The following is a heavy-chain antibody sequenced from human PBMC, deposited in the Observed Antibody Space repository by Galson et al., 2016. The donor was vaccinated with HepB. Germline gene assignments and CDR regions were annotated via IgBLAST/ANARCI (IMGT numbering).Heavy chain of an antibody. CDR1: GNTFRSYA. V-gene: IGHV1-69*13. CDR3: AKVQGDSMVGGHNYFFDY. Sequence: VKVSCKASGNTFRSYAISWVRQAPGQGLEWMGGIIPVFGATSYAQKVHGRATITADKSTNIPYLELNSLTSEDTAVYYCAKVQGDSMVGGHNYFFDYWGQGTLVTVSS. D-gene: IGHD3-10*01. J-gene: IGHJ4*02. CDR2: IIPVFGAT.